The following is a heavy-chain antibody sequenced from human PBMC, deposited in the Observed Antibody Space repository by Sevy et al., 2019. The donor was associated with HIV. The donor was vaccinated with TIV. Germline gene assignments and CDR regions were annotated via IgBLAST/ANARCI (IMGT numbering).Heavy chain of an antibody. J-gene: IGHJ4*02. Sequence: GGSLRLSCAASGFTFSKYSMSWVRQPPGKGLEWVSTLSFGCGEINYADSVKGRFTISRDNSKSSVYLQMNNLRPEDTAVYYWAREGCTKRHDCWVQGTLVTVSS. D-gene: IGHD2-8*01. CDR3: AREGCTKRHDC. CDR2: LSFGCGEI. CDR1: GFTFSKYS. V-gene: IGHV3-23*01.